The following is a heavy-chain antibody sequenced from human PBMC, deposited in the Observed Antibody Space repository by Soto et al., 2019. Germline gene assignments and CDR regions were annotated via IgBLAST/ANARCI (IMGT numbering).Heavy chain of an antibody. Sequence: PGESLKISCKGSGYSFTDYWIGWVRQMPGKGLEWMGIILPGDSQTRYSPSFQGQVTISADKSISTASLQWSSLKASDTAIYYCARYNAPSLAGNWFDPWGQGTLVTVSS. CDR3: ARYNAPSLAGNWFDP. CDR2: ILPGDSQT. CDR1: GYSFTDYW. J-gene: IGHJ5*02. D-gene: IGHD1-20*01. V-gene: IGHV5-51*01.